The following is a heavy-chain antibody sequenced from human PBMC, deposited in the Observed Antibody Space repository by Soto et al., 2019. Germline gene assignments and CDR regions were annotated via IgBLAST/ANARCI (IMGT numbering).Heavy chain of an antibody. V-gene: IGHV3-30*18. CDR3: AKDRWRTPGTFDY. CDR2: ISYDGSNK. CDR1: GFTFSSYG. J-gene: IGHJ4*02. D-gene: IGHD6-13*01. Sequence: GGSLRLSCAASGFTFSSYGMHWVRQAPGKGLEWVAVISYDGSNKYYADSVKGRFTISRDNSKNTLYLQMNSLRAEDTAVYYCAKDRWRTPGTFDYWGQGTLVTVSS.